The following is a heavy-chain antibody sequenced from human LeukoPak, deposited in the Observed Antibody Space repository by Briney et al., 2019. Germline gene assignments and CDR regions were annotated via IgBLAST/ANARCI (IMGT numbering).Heavy chain of an antibody. V-gene: IGHV4-39*02. CDR1: GGSITGSSYY. CDR3: TRGSYDVLTGRSTLGEY. D-gene: IGHD3-9*01. J-gene: IGHJ4*02. Sequence: SETLSLTCTISGGSITGSSYYWGWIRQSPGKGLEWIGNIYYSGSAYYNSSLKSRVTISIDTSKNHFSLRLTSVTASDTAVYFCTRGSYDVLTGRSTLGEYWGQGTLVAVSS. CDR2: IYYSGSA.